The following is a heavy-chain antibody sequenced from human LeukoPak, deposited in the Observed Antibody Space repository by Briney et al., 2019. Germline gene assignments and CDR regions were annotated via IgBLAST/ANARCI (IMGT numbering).Heavy chain of an antibody. CDR2: ISWNSGSI. D-gene: IGHD6-6*01. Sequence: GRSLRLSCAASGFTFDDYAMHWVRQAPGKGPEWVSGISWNSGSIGYADSVKGRFTISRDNAKNSLYLQMNSLRAEDTALYYCAKAFSPSYRGSSNDYWGQGTLVTISS. CDR1: GFTFDDYA. J-gene: IGHJ4*02. CDR3: AKAFSPSYRGSSNDY. V-gene: IGHV3-9*01.